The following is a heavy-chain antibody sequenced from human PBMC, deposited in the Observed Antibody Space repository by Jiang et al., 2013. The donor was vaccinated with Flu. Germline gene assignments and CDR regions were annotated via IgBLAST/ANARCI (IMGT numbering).Heavy chain of an antibody. D-gene: IGHD3-10*01. CDR3: ARLRLPYGSGSYSMFFDS. CDR2: IYYMGNT. J-gene: IGHJ4*02. CDR1: GGSISSSSYY. Sequence: LVKPSETLSLTCTVSGGSISSSSYYWGWIRQSPGKGLEWIGSIYYMGNTYYKPSLKSRVTMSEDTSKNQFSLKLSSVTAADTAVYYCARLRLPYGSGSYSMFFDSWGQGTLVTVSS. V-gene: IGHV4-39*01.